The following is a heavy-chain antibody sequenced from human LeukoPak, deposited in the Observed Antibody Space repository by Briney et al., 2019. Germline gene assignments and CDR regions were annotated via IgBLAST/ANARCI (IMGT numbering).Heavy chain of an antibody. CDR1: GFTFRDYG. Sequence: PGGSLRLSRVASGFTFRDYGIHWVRGAPGRGLEWVAFIRFDGSNKYYPDSVQGRFTISRDNSKNTVYLQMNSLTPEDTAFYYCAKVNSFWFDYWGQGTLVTVSS. J-gene: IGHJ4*02. CDR2: IRFDGSNK. V-gene: IGHV3-30*02. D-gene: IGHD4-23*01. CDR3: AKVNSFWFDY.